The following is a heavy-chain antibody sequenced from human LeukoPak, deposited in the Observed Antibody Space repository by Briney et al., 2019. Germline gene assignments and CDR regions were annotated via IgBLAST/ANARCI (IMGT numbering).Heavy chain of an antibody. CDR3: ARDRGSDGSDQLDP. Sequence: SETLSLTCTVSGVSISNFYLIWIRQPAGKGLEWIGRIYSGGITIYNPSLKSRVTMSVDTSKNQFSLKLSSVPAADTAVYYCARDRGSDGSDQLDPWGQGTLVTVSS. J-gene: IGHJ5*02. D-gene: IGHD3-10*01. V-gene: IGHV4-4*07. CDR1: GVSISNFY. CDR2: IYSGGIT.